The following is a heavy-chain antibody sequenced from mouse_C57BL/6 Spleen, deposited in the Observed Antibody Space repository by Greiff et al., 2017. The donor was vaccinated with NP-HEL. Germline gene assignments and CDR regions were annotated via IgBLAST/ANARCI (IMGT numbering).Heavy chain of an antibody. CDR2: IYPGDGDT. CDR3: ARTFYYGNYYFDY. Sequence: VQLQESGPELVKPGASVKISCKASGYAFSSSWMNWVKQRPGKGLEWIGRIYPGDGDTNYNGKFKGKATLTADKSSSTAYMQLSSLTSEDSAVYFCARTFYYGNYYFDYWGQGTTLTVSS. D-gene: IGHD2-1*01. CDR1: GYAFSSSW. V-gene: IGHV1-82*01. J-gene: IGHJ2*01.